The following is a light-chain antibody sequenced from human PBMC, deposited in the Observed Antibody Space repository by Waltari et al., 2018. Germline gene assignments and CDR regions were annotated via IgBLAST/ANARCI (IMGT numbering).Light chain of an antibody. CDR1: QSISSY. CDR3: QQSYSTFMYT. V-gene: IGKV1-39*01. J-gene: IGKJ2*01. Sequence: DIQMTQSPSSLSASVGDRVTITCRASQSISSYLNWYQQKPGEAPKLLIYAASSLQSGVPSRFSGSGSGTDFTLTISSLEPEDFATYYCQQSYSTFMYTFGQGTKLEIK. CDR2: AAS.